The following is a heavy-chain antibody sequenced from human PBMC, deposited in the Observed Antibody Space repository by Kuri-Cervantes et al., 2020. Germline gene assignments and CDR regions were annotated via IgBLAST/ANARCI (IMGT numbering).Heavy chain of an antibody. D-gene: IGHD5-18*01. J-gene: IGHJ4*02. CDR3: AREGGVQLRLRKFDY. CDR2: ISGSSSTI. Sequence: GGSLRLSCAASGFTFSSYGMHWVRQAPGKGLEWVSYISGSSSTIYYADSVKGRFTISRDNAKNLLFLQMNSLRAEDTAVYYCAREGGVQLRLRKFDYWGQGALVTVSS. CDR1: GFTFSSYG. V-gene: IGHV3-48*01.